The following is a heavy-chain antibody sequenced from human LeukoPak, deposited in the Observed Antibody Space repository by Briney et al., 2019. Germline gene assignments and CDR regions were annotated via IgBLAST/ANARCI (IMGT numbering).Heavy chain of an antibody. Sequence: LFESGGGVVQPGRSLRLSCAASGFTVSSNYMSWVRQAPGKGLEWVSVIYSGGSTYYADSVKGRFTISRDNSKNTLYLQMNSLRAEDTAVYYCAIERGVGGYGGVVDYWGQGTLVTVSS. D-gene: IGHD3-16*01. V-gene: IGHV3-53*01. CDR3: AIERGVGGYGGVVDY. CDR1: GFTVSSNY. CDR2: IYSGGST. J-gene: IGHJ4*02.